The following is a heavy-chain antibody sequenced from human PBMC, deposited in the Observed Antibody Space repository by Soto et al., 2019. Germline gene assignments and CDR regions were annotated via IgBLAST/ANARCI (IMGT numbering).Heavy chain of an antibody. J-gene: IGHJ3*01. V-gene: IGHV3-23*01. CDR2: IGSTDT. D-gene: IGHD4-17*01. CDR3: AKDRVNGNSVWDAFDV. Sequence: EVQLLESGGGLVQPGGSLRVSCAASGFTFSIYAMSWVRQAPGKGLEWVSSIGSTDTYYADSVKGRFIISRDNSKNTVYLQMNSLRAEDTAAYYCAKDRVNGNSVWDAFDVWGQGTLVTVSS. CDR1: GFTFSIYA.